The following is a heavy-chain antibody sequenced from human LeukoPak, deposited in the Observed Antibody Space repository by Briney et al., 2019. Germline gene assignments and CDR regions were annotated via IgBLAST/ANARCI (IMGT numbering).Heavy chain of an antibody. CDR2: IYYSGST. CDR3: AREGGGGDYYDSSGYSNY. J-gene: IGHJ4*02. V-gene: IGHV4-30-4*01. Sequence: SETPSLTCTVSGGSISSGDYYWSWIRQPPGKGLEWIGYIYYSGSTYYNPSLKSRVTISVDTSKNQFSLKLSSVTAADTAVYYCAREGGGGDYYDSSGYSNYWGQGTLVTVSS. D-gene: IGHD3-22*01. CDR1: GGSISSGDYY.